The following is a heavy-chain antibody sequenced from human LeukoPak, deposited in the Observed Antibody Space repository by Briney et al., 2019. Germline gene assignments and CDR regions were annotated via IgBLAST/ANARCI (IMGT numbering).Heavy chain of an antibody. V-gene: IGHV3-23*01. CDR3: ASLKWVYGGNGGY. D-gene: IGHD4-23*01. Sequence: HPGESLRLSCAASGFTFSSYTMNWVRQAPGKGLEWVSAISGSGGSTYYADSVKGRFTISRDNSKNTLYLQMNSLRAEDTAVYYCASLKWVYGGNGGYWGQGTLVTVSS. CDR2: ISGSGGST. CDR1: GFTFSSYT. J-gene: IGHJ4*02.